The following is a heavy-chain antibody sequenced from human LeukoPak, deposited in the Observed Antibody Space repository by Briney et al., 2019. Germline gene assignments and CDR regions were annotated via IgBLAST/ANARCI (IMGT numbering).Heavy chain of an antibody. CDR3: ARSYGDDGAFDI. Sequence: GGSLRLSCAASGFTFSNCAMHWVRQAPGKGLEWVAAISFDGSNKYYADSVKGRFTISRDNSKDTLYLQMNSLRAEDTAVYYCARSYGDDGAFDIWGQGTMVTVSS. D-gene: IGHD4-17*01. CDR2: ISFDGSNK. V-gene: IGHV3-30*04. CDR1: GFTFSNCA. J-gene: IGHJ3*02.